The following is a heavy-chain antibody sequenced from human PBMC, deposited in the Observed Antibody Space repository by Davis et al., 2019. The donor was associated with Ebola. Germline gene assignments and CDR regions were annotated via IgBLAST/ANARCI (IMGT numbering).Heavy chain of an antibody. V-gene: IGHV1-3*01. Sequence: ASVKVSCKASGYTFTSYAMHWVRQAPGQRLEWMGWINAGNGNTKYSQKFQGRVTITRDTSTSTAYMELRSLRSDDTAVYYCASIVASLAYWGQGTLVTVSS. CDR3: ASIVASLAY. CDR2: INAGNGNT. CDR1: GYTFTSYA. D-gene: IGHD5-12*01. J-gene: IGHJ4*02.